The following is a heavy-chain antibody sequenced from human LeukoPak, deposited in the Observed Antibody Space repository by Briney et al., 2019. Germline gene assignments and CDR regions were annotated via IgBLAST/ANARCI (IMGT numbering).Heavy chain of an antibody. CDR3: ARDQDWGSPKFDY. D-gene: IGHD7-27*01. J-gene: IGHJ4*02. CDR2: IKQDGSEK. V-gene: IGHV3-7*01. CDR1: GFTFSSYW. Sequence: PGGSLRVSCAASGFTFSSYWMSWVRQAPGKGLEWVANIKQDGSEKYYVDSVKGRFTISRDNAKNSLYLQMNSLRAEDTAVYYCARDQDWGSPKFDYWGQGTLVTVSS.